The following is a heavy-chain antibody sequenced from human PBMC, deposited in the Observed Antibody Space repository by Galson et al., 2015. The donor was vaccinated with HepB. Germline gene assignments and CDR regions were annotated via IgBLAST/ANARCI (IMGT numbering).Heavy chain of an antibody. Sequence: SVKVSCKASGGTFSSYAISWVRQAPGQGLEWMGGIIPIFGTANYAQKFQGRVTITADESTSTAYMELSSLRSEDTAVCYCARDRAARPLYYYMDVWGKGTAVTVSS. V-gene: IGHV1-69*13. CDR1: GGTFSSYA. D-gene: IGHD6-6*01. CDR2: IIPIFGTA. CDR3: ARDRAARPLYYYMDV. J-gene: IGHJ6*03.